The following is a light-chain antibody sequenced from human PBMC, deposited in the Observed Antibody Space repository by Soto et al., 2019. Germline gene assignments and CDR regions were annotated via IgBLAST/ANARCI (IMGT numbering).Light chain of an antibody. J-gene: IGKJ1*01. CDR2: AAS. Sequence: DIQMTQSPSSLSASVRDRVTITCRASQSISSSLNWYQQKPGKAPKLLIYAASSLQSGVPSRCSGSGSGTDFTLTISSLQPEDFATYYCQQSYSTPRTFGQGTKVEIK. V-gene: IGKV1-39*01. CDR3: QQSYSTPRT. CDR1: QSISSS.